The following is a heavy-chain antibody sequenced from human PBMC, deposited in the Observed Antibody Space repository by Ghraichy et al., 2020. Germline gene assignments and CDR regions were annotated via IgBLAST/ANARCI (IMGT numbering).Heavy chain of an antibody. CDR1: GGSISSYY. CDR3: ARSIAAAAPLDAFDI. V-gene: IGHV4-59*01. CDR2: IYYSGST. J-gene: IGHJ3*02. D-gene: IGHD6-13*01. Sequence: SETLSLTCTVSGGSISSYYWSWIRQPPGKGLEWIGYIYYSGSTNYNPSLKSRVTISVDTSKNQFSLKLSSVTAADTAVYYCARSIAAAAPLDAFDIWGQGTMVTVSS.